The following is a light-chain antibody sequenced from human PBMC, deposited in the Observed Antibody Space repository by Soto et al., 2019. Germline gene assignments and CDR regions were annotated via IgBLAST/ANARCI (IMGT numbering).Light chain of an antibody. Sequence: QSVMAQPLSVSGSPGQSVTISCTRTSYDVGGYHYVSWYQQHPGTAPKLISYDVTKWPSWIHDLFPGSKSGNTASLTISGLQDEDEADDYCCSHAGTNTTYVFGNGTQLTV. CDR3: CSHAGTNTTYV. V-gene: IGLV2-11*01. CDR2: DVT. J-gene: IGLJ7*01. CDR1: SYDVGGYHY.